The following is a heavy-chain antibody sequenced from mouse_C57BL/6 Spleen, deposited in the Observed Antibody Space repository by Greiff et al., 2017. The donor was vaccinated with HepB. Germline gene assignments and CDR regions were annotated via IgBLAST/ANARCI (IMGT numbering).Heavy chain of an antibody. CDR2: IYPGSGST. Sequence: VQLQQPGAELVKPGASVKMSCKASGYTFTSYWITWVKPRPGQGLEWIGDIYPGSGSTNYNEKFKSKATLTVDTSSSTAYMHLSSLTSEDSSVYYCARGYGYDVGFAYWGQGTLVTVSA. D-gene: IGHD2-2*01. J-gene: IGHJ3*01. CDR1: GYTFTSYW. V-gene: IGHV1-55*01. CDR3: ARGYGYDVGFAY.